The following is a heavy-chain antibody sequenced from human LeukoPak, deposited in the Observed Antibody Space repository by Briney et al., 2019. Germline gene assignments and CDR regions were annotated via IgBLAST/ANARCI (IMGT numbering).Heavy chain of an antibody. D-gene: IGHD6-13*01. J-gene: IGHJ4*02. V-gene: IGHV3-9*01. CDR1: GFSFNDYA. CDR2: ISWNSGSI. Sequence: GGSLTLSCAASGFSFNDYAMPWVRQAPGKGLEWVSGISWNSGSIVYADSVKGGFIISRENANHSPYTQTYIPTADATVFYYSAKDSSGYSRAQGRALDYWGQGTLVTVSS. CDR3: AKDSSGYSRAQGRALDY.